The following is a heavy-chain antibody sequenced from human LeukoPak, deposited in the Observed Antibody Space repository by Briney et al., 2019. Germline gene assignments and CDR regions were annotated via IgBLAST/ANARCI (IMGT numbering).Heavy chain of an antibody. CDR3: AKGSSARGYSYGSPLDY. V-gene: IGHV3-23*01. D-gene: IGHD5-18*01. CDR1: GFTFSSYA. CDR2: ISGSGGST. Sequence: GGSLRLSCAASGFTFSSYAMSWVRQAPGKGLEWVSAISGSGGSTYYADSVKGRFTISRDNSKNTLYLQMNSLRAEDTAVYYCAKGSSARGYSYGSPLDYWGQGTLVTVSS. J-gene: IGHJ4*02.